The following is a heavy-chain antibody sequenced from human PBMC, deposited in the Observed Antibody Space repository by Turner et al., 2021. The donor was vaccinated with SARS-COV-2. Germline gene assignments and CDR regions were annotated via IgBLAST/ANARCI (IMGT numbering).Heavy chain of an antibody. D-gene: IGHD5-12*01. Sequence: EVQLLGSGGVLVLPGGSMKLSCAASGFTFSSYAMSWVRQPRGKGLVGVSVIHMSCDTSYYADSVGGRFTISRDNSKNTLFLQMNSLRAEDTAVYYCAKDHEATRGPFDYWGQGTLITVSS. CDR1: GFTFSSYA. CDR2: IHMSCDTS. J-gene: IGHJ4*02. CDR3: AKDHEATRGPFDY. V-gene: IGHV3-23*01.